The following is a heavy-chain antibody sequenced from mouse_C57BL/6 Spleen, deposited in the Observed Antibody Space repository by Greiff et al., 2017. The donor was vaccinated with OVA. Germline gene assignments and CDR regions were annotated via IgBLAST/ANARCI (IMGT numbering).Heavy chain of an antibody. D-gene: IGHD2-1*01. CDR2: IYPGDGDT. CDR3: ARYPLLDY. CDR1: GYAFSSSW. J-gene: IGHJ2*01. V-gene: IGHV1-82*01. Sequence: VQLQQSGPELVKPGASVKISCKASGYAFSSSWMNWVKQRPGKGLEWIGRIYPGDGDTNYNGKFKGKATLTADKSSSTAYMQLSILTSENAAVYFCARYPLLDYWGQGTTLTVSS.